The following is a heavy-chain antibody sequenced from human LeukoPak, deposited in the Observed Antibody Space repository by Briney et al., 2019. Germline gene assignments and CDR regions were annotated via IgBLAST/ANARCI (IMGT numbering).Heavy chain of an antibody. J-gene: IGHJ6*02. CDR3: ASKVVPAAQYYYYYYGMDV. CDR2: ISWNSGST. Sequence: GRSLRFSCAASGFTFDDYAMHWVRQAPGKGLEWVSGISWNSGSTYYADSVKGRFTISRDNSKNTLYLQMNSLRAEDTAVYYCASKVVPAAQYYYYYYGMDVWGQGTTVTVSS. D-gene: IGHD2-2*01. CDR1: GFTFDDYA. V-gene: IGHV3-9*01.